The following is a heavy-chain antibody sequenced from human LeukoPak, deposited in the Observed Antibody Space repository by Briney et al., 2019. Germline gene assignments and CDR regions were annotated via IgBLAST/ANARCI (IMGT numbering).Heavy chain of an antibody. CDR1: GGSINSSSNQ. D-gene: IGHD2-2*01. J-gene: IGHJ4*02. Sequence: PSETLSPTCTVSGGSINSSSNQWGWIRQPPGKGLEWIGSISYSGNTYYKPSLKSRVTVSVDMSKKRFSLKLSSVTAADTAVYFCARIPIVIVPAYFDSWGQGTLVTVSS. V-gene: IGHV4-39*01. CDR2: ISYSGNT. CDR3: ARIPIVIVPAYFDS.